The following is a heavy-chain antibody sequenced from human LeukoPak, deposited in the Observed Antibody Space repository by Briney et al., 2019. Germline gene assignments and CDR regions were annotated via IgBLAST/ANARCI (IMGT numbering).Heavy chain of an antibody. D-gene: IGHD6-19*01. J-gene: IGHJ4*02. CDR3: ARGRAVAGTRFDY. CDR2: INPSGGST. Sequence: GGSLRLSCAASGFTFTSYYMHWARQAPGQGLEWMGIINPSGGSTSYAQKFQGRVTMTRDTSTSTVYMELSSLRSEDTAVYYCARGRAVAGTRFDYWGQGTLVTVSS. V-gene: IGHV1-46*01. CDR1: GFTFTSYY.